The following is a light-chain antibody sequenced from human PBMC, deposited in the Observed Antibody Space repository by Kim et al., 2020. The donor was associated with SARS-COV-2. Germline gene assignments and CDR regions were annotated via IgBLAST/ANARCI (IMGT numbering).Light chain of an antibody. CDR2: DAS. V-gene: IGKV3-11*01. J-gene: IGKJ4*01. CDR1: QSVSSY. Sequence: EIVLTQSPVTLSLSPGERPTLSCRASQSVSSYLGWYQQKPGQAPRLLIYDASSRATGIPARFSGSGSGTDFTLTISSLEPEDFAVYYCHQRSNWPLTFGGGTKVDIK. CDR3: HQRSNWPLT.